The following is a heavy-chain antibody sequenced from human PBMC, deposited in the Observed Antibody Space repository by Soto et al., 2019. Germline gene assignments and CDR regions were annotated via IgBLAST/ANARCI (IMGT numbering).Heavy chain of an antibody. V-gene: IGHV3-23*01. J-gene: IGHJ4*02. CDR3: AKGQYSGVAGGLDY. D-gene: IGHD1-26*01. Sequence: EVHLLESGGGLVQPGGSLRLSCAASGFTFKSYAMSRVRQAPGKGLEWVSGISGSGGSTDYADSVKGRFTISRDNSKNTLYLQMNSLRVEDTALYYCAKGQYSGVAGGLDYWGQGTLVTVSS. CDR2: ISGSGGST. CDR1: GFTFKSYA.